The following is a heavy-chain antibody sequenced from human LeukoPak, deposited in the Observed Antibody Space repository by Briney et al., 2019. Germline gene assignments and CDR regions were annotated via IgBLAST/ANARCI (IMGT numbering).Heavy chain of an antibody. V-gene: IGHV3-33*06. Sequence: HPGRSLRLSCAASGFTFSSYGVHWVRQAPGKGLEWVAVIWYDGSNKYYADSVKGRFTISRDNSKNTLYLQMNSLRAEDTAVYYCAKDWYYYDSSGYLPDYWGQGTLVTVSS. CDR3: AKDWYYYDSSGYLPDY. CDR1: GFTFSSYG. D-gene: IGHD3-22*01. J-gene: IGHJ4*02. CDR2: IWYDGSNK.